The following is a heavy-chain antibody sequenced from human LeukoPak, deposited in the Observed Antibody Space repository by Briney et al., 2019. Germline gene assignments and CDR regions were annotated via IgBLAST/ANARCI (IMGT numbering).Heavy chain of an antibody. Sequence: PGGSLRLSCAASGFTFSDYYMSWVRQAPGKGLEWVSGISGSGGSTYYADSVKGRFTISRDNSKNTLYLQMNSLRAEDTAVYYCAKYSWGAVAAPFDYWGQGTLVTVSS. V-gene: IGHV3-23*01. CDR3: AKYSWGAVAAPFDY. J-gene: IGHJ4*02. D-gene: IGHD6-19*01. CDR1: GFTFSDYY. CDR2: ISGSGGST.